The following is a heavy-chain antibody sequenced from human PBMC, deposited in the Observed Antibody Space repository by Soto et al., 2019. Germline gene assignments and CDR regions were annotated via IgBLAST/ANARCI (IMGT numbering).Heavy chain of an antibody. D-gene: IGHD3-22*01. CDR2: ISTYNGNT. Sequence: QVQLVQSGAEVKKPGAPVKVSCKASGNTFTTYGMSWVRQAPGQGLDGLGGISTYNGNTKYAERLQGRVTMTTDTTTSTAYMELRSLRSDDTAVYYCARGPTDYYDNSGDYFLDYWGQGTLVTVSS. V-gene: IGHV1-18*01. J-gene: IGHJ4*02. CDR3: ARGPTDYYDNSGDYFLDY. CDR1: GNTFTTYG.